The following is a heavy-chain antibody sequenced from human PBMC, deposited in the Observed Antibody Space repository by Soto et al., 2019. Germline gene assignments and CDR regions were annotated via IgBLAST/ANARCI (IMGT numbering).Heavy chain of an antibody. D-gene: IGHD3-9*01. CDR1: GYTFTSYG. V-gene: IGHV1-18*01. J-gene: IGHJ6*02. CDR2: ISAYNGNT. Sequence: QVQLVQSGAEVKKPGASVQVSCKASGYTFTSYGISWVRQAPGQSLDWLAWISAYNGNTNYAQKLQGRVTMTTDTSTCTAYMELRSLRSDDTAVYYCARGGEADYDILTCSIDYYGMDVWCQGTTVTVSS. CDR3: ARGGEADYDILTCSIDYYGMDV.